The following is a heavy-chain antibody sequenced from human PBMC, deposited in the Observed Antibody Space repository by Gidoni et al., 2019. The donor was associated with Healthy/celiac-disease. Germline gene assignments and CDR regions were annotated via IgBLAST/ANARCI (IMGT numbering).Heavy chain of an antibody. CDR1: GGSVSSGSYY. V-gene: IGHV4-61*01. D-gene: IGHD1-26*01. CDR2: IYYSGST. Sequence: QVQLQESGPGLVKPSETLSLTCTVSGGSVSSGSYYWSWIRQPPGKGLEWIWYIYYSGSTNYNPSLKSRVTISVDTSKNQFSLKLSSVTAADTAVYYCAREYSGSYYDSVHWFDPWGQGTLVTVSS. CDR3: AREYSGSYYDSVHWFDP. J-gene: IGHJ5*02.